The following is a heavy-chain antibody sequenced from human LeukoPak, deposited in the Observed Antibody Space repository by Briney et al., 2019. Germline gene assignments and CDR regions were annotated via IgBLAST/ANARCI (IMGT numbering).Heavy chain of an antibody. CDR2: ISSSGSTI. J-gene: IGHJ6*02. CDR3: ARDLSSGYNDRNYYYGMDV. V-gene: IGHV3-48*04. CDR1: GFTFSSYW. D-gene: IGHD3-22*01. Sequence: GGSLRLSCAASGFTFSSYWMSWVRQAPGKGLEWVSYISSSGSTIYYADSVKGRFTISRDNAKNSLYLQMNSLRAEDTAVYYCARDLSSGYNDRNYYYGMDVWGQGTTVTVSS.